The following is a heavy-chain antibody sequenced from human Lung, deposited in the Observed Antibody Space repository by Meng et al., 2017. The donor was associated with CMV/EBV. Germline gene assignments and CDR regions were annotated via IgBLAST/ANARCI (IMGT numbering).Heavy chain of an antibody. J-gene: IGHJ4*02. CDR3: VRANLGSADY. CDR2: INPSGGST. Sequence: QVELVQYGAEVKDPGASVKVTCKALGYTCTNLYMHWVRQAPGQGLWWMGIINPSGGSTSYAQKFQGRVTMTRDTSISTAYMELSSLRSDDAAIYYCVRANLGSADYWGQGTLVTVSS. D-gene: IGHD7-27*01. CDR1: GYTCTNLY. V-gene: IGHV1-46*01.